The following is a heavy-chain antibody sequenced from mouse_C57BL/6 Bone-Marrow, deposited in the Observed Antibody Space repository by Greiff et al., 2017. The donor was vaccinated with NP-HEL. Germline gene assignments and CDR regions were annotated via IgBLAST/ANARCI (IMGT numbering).Heavy chain of an antibody. V-gene: IGHV1-64*01. CDR1: GYTFTSYW. CDR2: IHPNSGST. CDR3: ARSPYDYDDYAMDY. Sequence: QVQLQQPGAELVKPGASVKLSCKASGYTFTSYWMHWVKQRPGQGLEWIGMIHPNSGSTNYNEKFKSKATLTVDKSSSTAYMQLSSLTSEDSAVYYCARSPYDYDDYAMDYWGQGTSVTVSS. D-gene: IGHD2-4*01. J-gene: IGHJ4*01.